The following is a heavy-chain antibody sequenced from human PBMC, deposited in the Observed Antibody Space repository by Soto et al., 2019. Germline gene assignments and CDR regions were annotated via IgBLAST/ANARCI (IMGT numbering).Heavy chain of an antibody. V-gene: IGHV4-30-4*01. CDR1: GGSISSGDYY. Sequence: SETLSLTCTVSGGSISSGDYYWSWIRQPPGKGLEWTGYIYYSGSTYYNPSLKSRVTISVDTSKNQFSLKLSSVTAADTAVYYCARVRDCSGGSCLDVWGQGTTVTVSS. CDR3: ARVRDCSGGSCLDV. D-gene: IGHD2-15*01. CDR2: IYYSGST. J-gene: IGHJ6*02.